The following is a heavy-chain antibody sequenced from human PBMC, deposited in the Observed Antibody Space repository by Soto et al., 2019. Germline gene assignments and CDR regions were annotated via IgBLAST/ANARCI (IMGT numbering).Heavy chain of an antibody. D-gene: IGHD3-10*01. CDR1: GGSFSGYY. CDR3: ARALLYYYGSGSAFPTYYYYGMDV. V-gene: IGHV4-34*01. CDR2: INHSGST. Sequence: PSETLSLTCAVYGGSFSGYYWSWIRQPPGKGLEWIGEINHSGSTNYNPSLKSRVTISVDTSKNQFSLKLSSVTAADTAVYYCARALLYYYGSGSAFPTYYYYGMDVWGQGTTDTVSS. J-gene: IGHJ6*02.